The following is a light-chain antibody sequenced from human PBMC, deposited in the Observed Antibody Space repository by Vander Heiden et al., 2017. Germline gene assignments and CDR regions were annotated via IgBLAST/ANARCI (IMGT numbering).Light chain of an antibody. CDR2: AAS. V-gene: IGKV1-39*01. CDR3: QQSDSTPRT. Sequence: MTQSPSSLSASVGDRVTIPCRACQSLSSYLNWYQQKPGKAPKLLIYAASSWQSGVPSRFSGSGSGTDFTLTISSLQPEDFATYYCQQSDSTPRTFGPGTKVEIK. J-gene: IGKJ1*01. CDR1: QSLSSY.